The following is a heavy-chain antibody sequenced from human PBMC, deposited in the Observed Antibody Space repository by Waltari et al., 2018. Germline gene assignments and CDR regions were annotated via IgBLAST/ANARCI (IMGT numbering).Heavy chain of an antibody. CDR2: MSGSGLI. V-gene: IGHV3-23*01. J-gene: IGHJ6*02. D-gene: IGHD2-21*01. Sequence: EFQLLEAGGGLAQPGGSVGLSCAAFGSPVTSSTLSWVRQAPGKGLEWVSLMSGSGLIENADSVKGRFTISRDKAKNTLYLEMNRLRAEDTAVYYCAKDEGNRIAPTFGMDGWGHGTTVIVS. CDR1: GSPVTSST. CDR3: AKDEGNRIAPTFGMDG.